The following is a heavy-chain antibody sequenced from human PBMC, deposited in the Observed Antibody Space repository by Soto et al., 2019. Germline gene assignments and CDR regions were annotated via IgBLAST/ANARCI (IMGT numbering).Heavy chain of an antibody. CDR1: GDSVSSTTAA. CDR3: GRSAYFAEYLQH. D-gene: IGHD3-3*01. Sequence: SQALSLTCAISGDSVSSTTAAWNWIRQSPSRGLEWLGRTYYRSKWYHDYAVSVKSRITINPDTSKNQFSLQLNSVTPEDTAVYYCGRSAYFAEYLQHWGQGTQVTVSS. V-gene: IGHV6-1*01. J-gene: IGHJ1*01. CDR2: TYYRSKWYH.